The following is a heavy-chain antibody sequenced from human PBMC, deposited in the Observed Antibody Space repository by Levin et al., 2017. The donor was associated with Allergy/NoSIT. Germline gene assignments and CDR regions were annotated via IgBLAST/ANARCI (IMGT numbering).Heavy chain of an antibody. D-gene: IGHD6-13*01. Sequence: GESLKISCAASGFAFSSYAMSWVRQAPGKGLEWVSAISGSGDSTFYADSVKGRFTISRDNSKNTLYLQMNSLRAEDAAVYFCAKIGGSSFQGGWFDPWGQGTLVTVSS. J-gene: IGHJ5*02. CDR2: ISGSGDST. V-gene: IGHV3-23*01. CDR3: AKIGGSSFQGGWFDP. CDR1: GFAFSSYA.